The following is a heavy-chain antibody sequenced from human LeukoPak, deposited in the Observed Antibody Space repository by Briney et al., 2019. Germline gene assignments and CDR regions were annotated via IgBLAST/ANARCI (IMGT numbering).Heavy chain of an antibody. CDR1: GGSFSGYY. CDR3: ARGEVLWFGATNWFDP. CDR2: INHSGST. D-gene: IGHD3-10*01. V-gene: IGHV4-34*01. J-gene: IGHJ5*02. Sequence: SETLSLTCAVYGGSFSGYYWSRIRQPPGKGLEWIGEINHSGSTNYNPSLKSRVTISVDTSKNQFSLKLSSVTAADTAVYYCARGEVLWFGATNWFDPWGQGTLVTVSS.